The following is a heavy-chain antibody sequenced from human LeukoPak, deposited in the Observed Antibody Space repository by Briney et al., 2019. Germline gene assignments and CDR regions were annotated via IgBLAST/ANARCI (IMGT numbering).Heavy chain of an antibody. V-gene: IGHV4-38-2*01. D-gene: IGHD3-3*01. CDR2: IYHSGST. CDR1: GYSISSGYY. J-gene: IGHJ5*02. CDR3: ARHGEKAYYDFWSGPQNWFDP. Sequence: PSETLSLTCAVSGYSISSGYYWGWIRQPPGKGQEWIGSIYHSGSTYYNPSLKSRVTISVDTSKNQFSLKLSSVTAADTAVYYCARHGEKAYYDFWSGPQNWFDPWGQGTLVTVSS.